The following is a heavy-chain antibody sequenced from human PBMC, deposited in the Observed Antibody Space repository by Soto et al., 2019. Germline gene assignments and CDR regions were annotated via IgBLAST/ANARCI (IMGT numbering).Heavy chain of an antibody. CDR3: ARDTILDREFDP. CDR1: GGSISSGGYY. CDR2: IYYSGST. J-gene: IGHJ5*02. V-gene: IGHV4-31*03. Sequence: SETLSLTCTVSGGSISSGGYYWSWIRQHPGKGLEWIGYIYYSGSTYYNPSLKSRVTISVDTSKNQFSLKLSSVTAADTAVYYCARDTILDREFDPWGQGTLVTVSS. D-gene: IGHD3-3*01.